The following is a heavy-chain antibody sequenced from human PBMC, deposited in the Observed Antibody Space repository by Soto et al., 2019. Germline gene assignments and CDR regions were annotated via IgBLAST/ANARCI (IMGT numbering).Heavy chain of an antibody. V-gene: IGHV3-15*01. CDR3: TTDIRKVSISWSFDY. CDR2: IKSKTDGGTT. J-gene: IGHJ4*02. D-gene: IGHD6-13*01. Sequence: PGGSLRLSCAVSGITFSNAWMSWVRQAPGKGLEWVGRIKSKTDGGTTDYAAPVKGRFTISRDDSKNTLYLQMNSLKTEDTAVYYCTTDIRKVSISWSFDYWGQGTLVTVSS. CDR1: GITFSNAW.